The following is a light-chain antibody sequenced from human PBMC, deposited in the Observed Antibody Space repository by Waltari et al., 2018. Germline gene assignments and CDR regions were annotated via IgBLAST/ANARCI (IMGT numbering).Light chain of an antibody. V-gene: IGKV3-20*01. Sequence: EIVLTQSPGTLSLSPGERATLSCRAIQSVGRTLAWYQQRPGQAPRLLMYGASIRAADIPDRFAGSGSGTDFSLTINRLEPEDFAVYYCQHYLRLPVSFGQGTKVEIK. CDR1: QSVGRT. CDR2: GAS. CDR3: QHYLRLPVS. J-gene: IGKJ1*01.